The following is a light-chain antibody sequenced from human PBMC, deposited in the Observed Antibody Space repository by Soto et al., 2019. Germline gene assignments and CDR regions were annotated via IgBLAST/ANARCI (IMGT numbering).Light chain of an antibody. V-gene: IGKV3-15*01. J-gene: IGKJ4*01. CDR2: GAS. Sequence: EIVMTQSPATLSVSPGERATLSCRASQSVSSNLAWYQQKPGQAPRLLIYGASTRATGIAAKFSGRGPGTEFAATIGSLQSEDFAVYYCQQYNNWPPPLTFGGGTKVEIK. CDR3: QQYNNWPPPLT. CDR1: QSVSSN.